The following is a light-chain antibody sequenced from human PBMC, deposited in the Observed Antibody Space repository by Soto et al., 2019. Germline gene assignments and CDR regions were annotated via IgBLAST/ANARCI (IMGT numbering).Light chain of an antibody. J-gene: IGLJ2*01. CDR1: NIGSKS. CDR2: DDS. V-gene: IGLV3-21*02. Sequence: SDLTLPPSVVGGPGQTASITCGGSNIGSKSVHWYRQKPGQAPVLVVYDDSDRPSGIPERFSGSNSGNKATLTISRVEAGDEADYYCQVWDNSNEHVVFGGGTQLTVL. CDR3: QVWDNSNEHVV.